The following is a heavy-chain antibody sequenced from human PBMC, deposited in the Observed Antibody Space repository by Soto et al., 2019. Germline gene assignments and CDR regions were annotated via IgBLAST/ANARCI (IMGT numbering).Heavy chain of an antibody. CDR1: GFTFSDRY. D-gene: IGHD2-15*01. CDR2: SRNKANSYTT. Sequence: EVQLEESGGGLVPPGGSLRLSCEVSGFTFSDRYMDWVRQAPGRGLEWVGRSRNKANSYTTEYATSVKGRFTVSRYDSKNLFFLQMNSLKTEDTAVYYCVRGCRGFNYWGQGALVTVSS. V-gene: IGHV3-72*01. J-gene: IGHJ4*02. CDR3: VRGCRGFNY.